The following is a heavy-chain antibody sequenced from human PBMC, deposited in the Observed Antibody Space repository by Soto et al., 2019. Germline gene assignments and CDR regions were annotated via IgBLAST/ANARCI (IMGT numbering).Heavy chain of an antibody. V-gene: IGHV1-18*01. J-gene: IGHJ6*02. CDR3: ARVWYCSSTSCYDSYYGMDV. D-gene: IGHD2-2*01. CDR2: ISAYNGNT. CDR1: GYTFTSYG. Sequence: QVQLVQSGAEVKKPGASVKVSCKASGYTFTSYGISWVRQAPGQGLEWMGWISAYNGNTNYAQKLQGRVTMTTDTSTSTAYMELRSLRSDDTAVYYCARVWYCSSTSCYDSYYGMDVWGQGTTVTVSS.